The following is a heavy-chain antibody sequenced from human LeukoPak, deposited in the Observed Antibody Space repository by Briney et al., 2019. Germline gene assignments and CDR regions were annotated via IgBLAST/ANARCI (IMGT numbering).Heavy chain of an antibody. CDR1: GGSISSGGYY. J-gene: IGHJ3*02. Sequence: SETLSLICTVSGGSISSGGYYWSWIRQPPGKGLEWIGYIYHSGSTNYNPSLKSRVTISVDRSRNQFSLKLSSVTAADTAVYYCARALVPAAIAFDIWGQGTMVTVSS. V-gene: IGHV4-30-2*01. CDR3: ARALVPAAIAFDI. CDR2: IYHSGST. D-gene: IGHD2-2*01.